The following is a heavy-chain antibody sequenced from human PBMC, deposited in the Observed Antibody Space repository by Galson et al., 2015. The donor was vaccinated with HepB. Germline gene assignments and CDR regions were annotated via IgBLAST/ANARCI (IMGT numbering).Heavy chain of an antibody. V-gene: IGHV7-4-1*02. CDR2: INTNTGNP. D-gene: IGHD3-3*01. CDR3: ARDPSTIFGVVIIDHNWFDP. J-gene: IGHJ5*02. CDR1: GYTFTSYA. Sequence: SVKVSCKASGYTFTSYAMNRVRQAPGQGLEWMGWINTNTGNPTYAQGFTGRFVFSLDTSVSTAYLQISSLKAEDTAVYYCARDPSTIFGVVIIDHNWFDPWGQGTLVTVSS.